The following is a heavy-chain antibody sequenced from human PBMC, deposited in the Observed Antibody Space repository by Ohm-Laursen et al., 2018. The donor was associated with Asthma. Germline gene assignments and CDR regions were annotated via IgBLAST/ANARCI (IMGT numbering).Heavy chain of an antibody. D-gene: IGHD2-2*01. CDR2: ISGSGGST. J-gene: IGHJ4*02. CDR1: KFTFSSYA. Sequence: SLRLSCAASKFTFSSYAMSWVRQAPGKGLEWVSAISGSGGSTYYADSVKGRFTISRDNSKNTLYLEMNSLRAEDTAVYYCARRSKICYDTSHCFFDYWGQGTLVTVSS. V-gene: IGHV3-23*01. CDR3: ARRSKICYDTSHCFFDY.